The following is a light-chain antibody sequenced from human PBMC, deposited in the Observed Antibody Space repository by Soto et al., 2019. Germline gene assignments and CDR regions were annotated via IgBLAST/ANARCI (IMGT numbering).Light chain of an antibody. CDR3: QQSYSTLIT. CDR1: QSISSY. V-gene: IGKV1-39*01. CDR2: AAS. Sequence: IQMTQSPSSLSASVEDRVTITCRASQSISSYLNWYQQKPGKAPKLLIYAASSLQSGVPSRFSGSGSGTDFTLTIISLQPEDFATYYCQQSYSTLITFGQGTRLEIK. J-gene: IGKJ5*01.